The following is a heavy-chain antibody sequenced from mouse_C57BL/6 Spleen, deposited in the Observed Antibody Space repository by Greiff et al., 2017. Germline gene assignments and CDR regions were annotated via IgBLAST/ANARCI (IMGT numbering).Heavy chain of an antibody. CDR2: IDPSDSET. CDR1: GYTFTSYW. V-gene: IGHV1-52*01. D-gene: IGHD2-5*01. CDR3: AREGYSNSFAY. J-gene: IGHJ3*01. Sequence: LQQPGAELVRPGSSVKLSCKASGYTFTSYWMHWVKQRPIQGLEWIGNIDPSDSETHYNQKFKDKATLTVDKSSSTAYMQLSSLTSEDSAVYYCAREGYSNSFAYWGQGTLVTVSA.